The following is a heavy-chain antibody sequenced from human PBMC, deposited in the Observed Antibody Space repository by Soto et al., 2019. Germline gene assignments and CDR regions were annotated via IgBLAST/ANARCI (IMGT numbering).Heavy chain of an antibody. Sequence: PVGSLRLSCAASGFTFGNYAMNWVRQSPGKGLEWISSISDPGTSTYYANSVKGRFSMSRDNSKNTLFLQMNRLRADDTAVYFCAKSLVTPSDAFDLWGRGTLVIVSS. CDR3: AKSLVTPSDAFDL. J-gene: IGHJ3*01. CDR1: GFTFGNYA. V-gene: IGHV3-23*01. D-gene: IGHD2-21*02. CDR2: ISDPGTST.